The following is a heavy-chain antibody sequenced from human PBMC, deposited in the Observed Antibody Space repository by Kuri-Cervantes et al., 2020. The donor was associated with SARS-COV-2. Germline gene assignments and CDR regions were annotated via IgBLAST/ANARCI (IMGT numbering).Heavy chain of an antibody. J-gene: IGHJ6*02. CDR2: IDPSDSYT. CDR3: ARVVVVTVPKGYYYYGMDV. CDR1: GYSFTSYW. D-gene: IGHD2-2*01. Sequence: GESLKISCKGSGYSFTSYWISWVRQMPGKGLEWVGRIDPSDSYTNCSPSFQGHVTISADKSISTAYLQWSSLKASDTAMYYSARVVVVTVPKGYYYYGMDVWGQGTTVTVSS. V-gene: IGHV5-10-1*01.